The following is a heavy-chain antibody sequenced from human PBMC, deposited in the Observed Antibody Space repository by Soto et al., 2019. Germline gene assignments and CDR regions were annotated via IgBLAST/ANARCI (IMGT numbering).Heavy chain of an antibody. J-gene: IGHJ4*02. V-gene: IGHV3-33*08. Sequence: VQLLESVGGLVQPGGSLRLSCAASGFTFSTYAMAWVRQAPGKGLEWVAVIWYDGSNKYYADSARGRFTISRDNSKDTLYLQMNSLGTEDTAVYFCARDIGVTHGDLEYGGQGTLVTVSS. CDR1: GFTFSTYA. D-gene: IGHD4-17*01. CDR2: IWYDGSNK. CDR3: ARDIGVTHGDLEY.